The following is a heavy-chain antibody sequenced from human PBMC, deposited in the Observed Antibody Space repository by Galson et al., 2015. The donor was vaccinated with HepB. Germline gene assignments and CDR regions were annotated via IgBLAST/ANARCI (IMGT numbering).Heavy chain of an antibody. D-gene: IGHD2-2*02. CDR2: IKSKTDGETI. CDR3: TTDVYYTTYWSWLDP. CDR1: GFPFNNAW. Sequence: SLRLSCAASGFPFNNAWMTWVRQAPGMGLEWVGRIKSKTDGETIDYAAPVKGRFTISRDDSKNRLYLQMNSLKPEDTAVYYCTTDVYYTTYWSWLDPRGQGTLVTVSS. V-gene: IGHV3-15*01. J-gene: IGHJ5*02.